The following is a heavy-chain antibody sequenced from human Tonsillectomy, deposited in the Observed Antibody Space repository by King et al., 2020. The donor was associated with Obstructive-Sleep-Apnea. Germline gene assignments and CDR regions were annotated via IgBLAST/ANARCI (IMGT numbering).Heavy chain of an antibody. CDR3: AKIQQLVNYYYYGMDV. V-gene: IGHV3-23*04. CDR2: ISSTGTTT. CDR1: GFTFSSYA. J-gene: IGHJ6*02. D-gene: IGHD6-13*01. Sequence: QLVQSGGGLVQPGGSLRLSCAASGFTFSSYAMSWVRQAPGKGLEWVSTISSTGTTTYYADSVKGRFTISRDNSKNTLYLQMNSLRAEDTAVYYCAKIQQLVNYYYYGMDVGGQGTTVTVSS.